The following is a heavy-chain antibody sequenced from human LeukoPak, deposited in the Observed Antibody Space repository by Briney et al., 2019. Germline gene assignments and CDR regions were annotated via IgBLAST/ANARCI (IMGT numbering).Heavy chain of an antibody. CDR2: VYHSGST. CDR3: AGAYCGGDCYSGRAFDI. Sequence: SGTLSLTCAVSGGSISSSYWWSWVRQPPGKGLEWIGEVYHSGSTNYYPSLKSRVTISIEKSKNQFSLKLSSVTAADTAVYYCAGAYCGGDCYSGRAFDIWGQGTMVTVSS. J-gene: IGHJ3*02. D-gene: IGHD2-21*02. CDR1: GGSISSSYW. V-gene: IGHV4-4*02.